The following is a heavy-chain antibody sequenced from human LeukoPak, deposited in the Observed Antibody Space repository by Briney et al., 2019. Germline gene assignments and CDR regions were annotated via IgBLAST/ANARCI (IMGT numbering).Heavy chain of an antibody. CDR2: IYHSGST. V-gene: IGHV4-38-2*02. CDR1: GYSISSGYY. Sequence: PSETLSLTCTVSGYSISSGYYWGWIRQPPGKGLEWIGSIYHSGSTYYNPSLKSRVTISVDTSKNQFSLKLSSVTAADTAVYYRAREVTYYDFWSGYYSSRKADVWGKGTTVTVSS. D-gene: IGHD3-3*01. CDR3: AREVTYYDFWSGYYSSRKADV. J-gene: IGHJ6*04.